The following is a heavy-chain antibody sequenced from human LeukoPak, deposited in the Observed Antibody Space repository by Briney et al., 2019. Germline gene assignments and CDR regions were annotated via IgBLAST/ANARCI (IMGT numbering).Heavy chain of an antibody. CDR1: GFTFSSHA. Sequence: PGGSLRLSCAASGFTFSSHAMHWVRQAPGKGLEYVSAICSSGDSTYYANSVRGRFTISRDNSKNTLYLQMGSLRAEDTAVYYCASSYGSNKNPSEYWGQGTLVTVSS. D-gene: IGHD4-23*01. CDR2: ICSSGDST. CDR3: ASSYGSNKNPSEY. V-gene: IGHV3-64*01. J-gene: IGHJ4*02.